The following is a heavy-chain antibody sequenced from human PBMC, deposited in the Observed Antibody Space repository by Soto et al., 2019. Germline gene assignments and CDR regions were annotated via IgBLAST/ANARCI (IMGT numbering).Heavy chain of an antibody. CDR3: ARVDYGDYGWYFDL. D-gene: IGHD4-17*01. CDR1: AYTFTSYD. V-gene: IGHV1-8*01. J-gene: IGHJ2*01. CDR2: MNPNSGNT. Sequence: ASVKVSCKASAYTFTSYDINWVRQATGQGLEWMGWMNPNSGNTGYSQKFQGRVTMTRNTSISTAYMELSSLRAEDTAVYYCARVDYGDYGWYFDLWGRGTLVTVSS.